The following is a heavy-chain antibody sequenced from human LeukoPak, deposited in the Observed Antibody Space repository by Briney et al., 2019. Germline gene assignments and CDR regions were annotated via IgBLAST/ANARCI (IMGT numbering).Heavy chain of an antibody. D-gene: IGHD4-17*01. Sequence: GGSLRLSCAAPGFTFSSYSMNWVRQAPGKGLEWVSSISSSSSYIYYADSVRGRFTISRDNAKNSLYLQMNSLRAEDTAVYYCARESHDYGDQTAFDYWGQGTLVTVSS. V-gene: IGHV3-21*01. J-gene: IGHJ4*02. CDR1: GFTFSSYS. CDR2: ISSSSSYI. CDR3: ARESHDYGDQTAFDY.